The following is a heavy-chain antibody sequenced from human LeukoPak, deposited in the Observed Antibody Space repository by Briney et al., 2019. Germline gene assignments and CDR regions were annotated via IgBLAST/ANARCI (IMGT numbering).Heavy chain of an antibody. Sequence: SSYYWGWIRQPPGKGLEWIGSIYYSGSTYYNPSLKSRVTISVDTSKNQFSLKLSSVTAADTAVYYCARELWFGDAWGQGTLVTVSS. D-gene: IGHD3-10*01. CDR1: SSYY. J-gene: IGHJ5*02. CDR2: IYYSGST. V-gene: IGHV4-39*07. CDR3: ARELWFGDA.